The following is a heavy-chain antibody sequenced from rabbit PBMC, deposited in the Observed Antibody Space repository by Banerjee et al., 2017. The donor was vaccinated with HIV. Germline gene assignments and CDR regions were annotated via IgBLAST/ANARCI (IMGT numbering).Heavy chain of an antibody. CDR1: GFDFSSYY. CDR2: IDSVFGGT. D-gene: IGHD2-1*01. Sequence: QSLEESGGGLVQPGGSLKLSCKASGFDFSSYYMSWVRQAPGKGLEWIGYIDSVFGGTYYANWVNGRFTISSHNAQNTLYLQLNSLTAADTATYFCARWDYDDYGDLFLWGPGTLVTVS. J-gene: IGHJ4*01. V-gene: IGHV1S7*01. CDR3: ARWDYDDYGDLFL.